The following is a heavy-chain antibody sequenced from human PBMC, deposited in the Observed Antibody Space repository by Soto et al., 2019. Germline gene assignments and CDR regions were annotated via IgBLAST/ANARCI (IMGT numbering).Heavy chain of an antibody. CDR3: ARVETYYYDSSGYWTTYYFDY. D-gene: IGHD3-22*01. J-gene: IGHJ4*02. Sequence: GGSLRLSCAASGFTFSSYGMHWVRQAPGKGLEWVAVISYDGSNKYYADSVKGRFTISRDNSKNSLYLQMNSLRDEDTAVYYCARVETYYYDSSGYWTTYYFDYWGQGTLVTVSS. CDR1: GFTFSSYG. V-gene: IGHV3-30*03. CDR2: ISYDGSNK.